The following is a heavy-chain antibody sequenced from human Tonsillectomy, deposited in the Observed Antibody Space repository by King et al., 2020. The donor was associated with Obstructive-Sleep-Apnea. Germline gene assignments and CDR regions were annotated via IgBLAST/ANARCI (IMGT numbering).Heavy chain of an antibody. Sequence: QLVQSGGGLVKPGGSLRLSCAASGFTFSSYSMNWVRQAPGKGLEWVSSISSSSSYIYYADSVKGRFTISRDNAKNSLYLQMNSLRAEDTAVYYCASDLKAVVAATAVDYWGQGTLVTVSS. CDR1: GFTFSSYS. D-gene: IGHD2-15*01. CDR3: ASDLKAVVAATAVDY. J-gene: IGHJ4*02. CDR2: ISSSSSYI. V-gene: IGHV3-21*01.